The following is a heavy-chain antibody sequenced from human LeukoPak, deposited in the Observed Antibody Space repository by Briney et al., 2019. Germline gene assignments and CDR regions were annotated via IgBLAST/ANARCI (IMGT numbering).Heavy chain of an antibody. V-gene: IGHV3-23*01. J-gene: IGHJ4*02. D-gene: IGHD2-15*01. CDR2: ISGSGGST. CDR3: AGGVVAAKGKYYFDY. Sequence: GGSLRLSCAASGFIFSSYAMSWVRQAPGKGLEWVSGISGSGGSTYYADSVKGRFTISRDSSKNTPHLQLNSLRAEDTAVYYCAGGVVAAKGKYYFDYWGQGTLVTVSS. CDR1: GFIFSSYA.